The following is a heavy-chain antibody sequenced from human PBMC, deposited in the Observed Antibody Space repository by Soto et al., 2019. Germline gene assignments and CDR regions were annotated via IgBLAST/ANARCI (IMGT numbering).Heavy chain of an antibody. Sequence: GESLKISCKGSGYSFTSYWIGWVRQMPGKGLEWMGIIYPGDSDTRYSPSFQGQVTISADKSISTAYLQWSSLKASDTAMYYCARTNRPGYSGYDSFDDWGQGTLVTVSS. D-gene: IGHD5-12*01. CDR2: IYPGDSDT. CDR3: ARTNRPGYSGYDSFDD. V-gene: IGHV5-51*01. CDR1: GYSFTSYW. J-gene: IGHJ4*02.